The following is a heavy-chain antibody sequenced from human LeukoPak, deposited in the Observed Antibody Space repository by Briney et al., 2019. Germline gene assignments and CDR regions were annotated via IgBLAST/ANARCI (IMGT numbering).Heavy chain of an antibody. CDR1: GGSISSGGYY. CDR2: IYYSGST. V-gene: IGHV4-31*03. CDR3: ARDHRNYDFWTHFDY. Sequence: SQTLSLTCTVSGGSISSGGYYWSWIRQHPGKGLEWIGYIYYSGSTYYNPSLKSRVTISVDTSKNQFSLKLSSVTAADTAVYYCARDHRNYDFWTHFDYWGQGTLVTVSS. D-gene: IGHD3-3*01. J-gene: IGHJ4*02.